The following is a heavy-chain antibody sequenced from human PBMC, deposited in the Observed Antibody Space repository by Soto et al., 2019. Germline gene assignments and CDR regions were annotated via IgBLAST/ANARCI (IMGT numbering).Heavy chain of an antibody. CDR1: GGTFSTYT. D-gene: IGHD2-2*01. J-gene: IGHJ3*01. Sequence: QVHLEQSGAEVKKPGSSVKVSCKAAGGTFSTYTLIWVRQAPGQGLEWMGSIIPMLTVTNPAQKSQGRVTLTADKSTSTAVMEVTSLTSYYTSVYYCSIGSWSAETFDVWGQGTMVTVSS. V-gene: IGHV1-69*02. CDR3: SIGSWSAETFDV. CDR2: IIPMLTVT.